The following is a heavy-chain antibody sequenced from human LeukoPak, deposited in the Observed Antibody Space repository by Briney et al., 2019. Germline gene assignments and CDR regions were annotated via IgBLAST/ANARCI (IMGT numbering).Heavy chain of an antibody. CDR3: ARHYDSTAYSLDY. J-gene: IGHJ4*02. CDR1: GFTFSGYW. Sequence: PGGSLRLTCAASGFTFSGYWMTWVRQAPGKGLEWVANIKQDGSQKFYLDSVKGRFTISRDNAKESLFLQMNSLRAEDTAVYYCARHYDSTAYSLDYWGQGTLVTVSS. V-gene: IGHV3-7*01. CDR2: IKQDGSQK. D-gene: IGHD3-22*01.